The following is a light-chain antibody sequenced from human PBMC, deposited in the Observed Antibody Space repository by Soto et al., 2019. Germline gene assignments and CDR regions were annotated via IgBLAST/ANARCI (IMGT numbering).Light chain of an antibody. CDR3: QQYGSSLFT. CDR1: QSVSSY. CDR2: DAS. V-gene: IGKV3-11*01. J-gene: IGKJ3*01. Sequence: EIVLTQSPATLSLSPGERATLSCRASQSVSSYLAWYQQKPGQAPRLLIYDASNRATGIPARFSGSGSGTDFTLTISSLEPEDFAVYYCQQYGSSLFTLGPGTTVDIK.